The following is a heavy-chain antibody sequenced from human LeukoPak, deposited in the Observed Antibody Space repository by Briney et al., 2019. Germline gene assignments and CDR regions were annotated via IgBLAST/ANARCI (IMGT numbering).Heavy chain of an antibody. CDR1: GGTFSSYA. CDR2: IIPIFGTA. CDR3: ARQGYCSSTSCHGGGYYYYGMDV. V-gene: IGHV1-69*01. Sequence: SVKVSCKASGGTFSSYAISWVRQAPGQGLEWMGGIIPIFGTANYAQKFQGRVTITADESTSTAYMELSSLRPEDTAVYYCARQGYCSSTSCHGGGYYYYGMDVWGKGTTVTVSS. D-gene: IGHD2-2*01. J-gene: IGHJ6*04.